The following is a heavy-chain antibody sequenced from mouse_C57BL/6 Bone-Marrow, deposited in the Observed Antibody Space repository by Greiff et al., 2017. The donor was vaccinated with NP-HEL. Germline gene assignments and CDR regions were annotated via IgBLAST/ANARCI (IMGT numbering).Heavy chain of an antibody. CDR1: GFTFSDYG. Sequence: DVMLVESGGGLVKPGGSLKLSCAASGFTFSDYGMHWVRQAPEKGLEWVAYISSGSSTIYYADTVKGRFTISRDNAKNTLFLQMTSLRSEDTAMYYCARHGYDLDYWGQGTTLTVSS. V-gene: IGHV5-17*01. D-gene: IGHD2-2*01. J-gene: IGHJ2*01. CDR2: ISSGSSTI. CDR3: ARHGYDLDY.